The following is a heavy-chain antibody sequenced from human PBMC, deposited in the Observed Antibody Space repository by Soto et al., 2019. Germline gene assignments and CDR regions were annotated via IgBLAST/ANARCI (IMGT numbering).Heavy chain of an antibody. J-gene: IGHJ4*02. V-gene: IGHV3-23*01. D-gene: IGHD3-22*01. CDR3: AKHMIVAVITSDNFDY. CDR2: ISGTGGST. CDR1: GFTFNNYA. Sequence: GGSLRLSCAASGFTFNNYALNWVRQAPGKGLEWVSSISGTGGSTFYAGSAKGRFTISRDNSKNTLYLQMNNLRAEDTAVYYCAKHMIVAVITSDNFDYWGQGTLVTVSS.